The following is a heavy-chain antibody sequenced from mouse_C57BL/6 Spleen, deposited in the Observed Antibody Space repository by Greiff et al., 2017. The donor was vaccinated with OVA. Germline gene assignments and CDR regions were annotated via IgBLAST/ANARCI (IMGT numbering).Heavy chain of an antibody. CDR1: GYTFTSYW. Sequence: QVQLQQPGAELVMPGASVKLSCKASGYTFTSYWMHWVKQRPGQGLEWIGEIDPSDSYTNYNQKFKGKSTLTVDKSSSTAYMQLSSLTSEDSAVYYCARRDALDSSGPYCDYWGQGTTLTVSS. CDR3: ARRDALDSSGPYCDY. V-gene: IGHV1-69*01. CDR2: IDPSDSYT. J-gene: IGHJ2*01. D-gene: IGHD3-2*02.